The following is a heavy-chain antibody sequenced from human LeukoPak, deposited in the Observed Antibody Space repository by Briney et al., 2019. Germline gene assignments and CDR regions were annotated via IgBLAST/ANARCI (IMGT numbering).Heavy chain of an antibody. Sequence: PGGSLRLSWAASGFTFSSFDMHWVRQPTGQGLEWVSTIGTASDTYYPGSVEGRFTLSRDNAKNSLYLQVNSLTAGDTAVYYCARGPPRGKYYYMDVWGKGTTVTVSS. CDR3: ARGPPRGKYYYMDV. J-gene: IGHJ6*03. CDR2: IGTASDT. CDR1: GFTFSSFD. D-gene: IGHD1-1*01. V-gene: IGHV3-13*04.